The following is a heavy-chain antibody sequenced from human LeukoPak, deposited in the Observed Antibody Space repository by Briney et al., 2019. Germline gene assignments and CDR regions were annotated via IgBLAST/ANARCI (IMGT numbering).Heavy chain of an antibody. Sequence: SETLSLTCTVSGGSISSSSYFWGWIRQPPGKALEWIGSIYYTGNTHYSPSLKSRVTISVDTSKNQFSLKLSSVTAADTAVYYCARDQWLLRGGDHDAFDIWGQGTMVTVSS. J-gene: IGHJ3*02. V-gene: IGHV4-39*07. CDR3: ARDQWLLRGGDHDAFDI. CDR2: IYYTGNT. CDR1: GGSISSSSYF. D-gene: IGHD6-19*01.